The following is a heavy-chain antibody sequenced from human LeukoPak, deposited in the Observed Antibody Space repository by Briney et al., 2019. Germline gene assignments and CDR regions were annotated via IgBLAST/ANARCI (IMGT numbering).Heavy chain of an antibody. CDR1: GFTFSSCG. V-gene: IGHV3-30*18. D-gene: IGHD4/OR15-4a*01. J-gene: IGHJ4*02. CDR2: ISYDGSNK. Sequence: GGSLRLSCAASGFTFSSCGMHWVRQAPGKGLEWVAVISYDGSNKYYADSVKGRFTISRDNSKNTLYLQMNSLRAEDTAVYYCAKDRNGAVGYWGQGTLVTVSS. CDR3: AKDRNGAVGY.